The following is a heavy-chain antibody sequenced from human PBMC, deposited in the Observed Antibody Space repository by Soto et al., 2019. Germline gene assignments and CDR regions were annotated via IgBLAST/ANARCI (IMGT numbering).Heavy chain of an antibody. CDR1: GGSISSSSYY. J-gene: IGHJ1*01. Sequence: QLQLQESGPGLVKPSETLSLTCTVSGGSISSSSYYWGWIRQPPGKGLEWIGSIHYSGSTSYNPSLKSRVTTSVDTSKNQFSLKLSSVTAADTAVYYCARHRGIAAAGTWGQGTLVTVSS. D-gene: IGHD6-13*01. CDR2: IHYSGST. V-gene: IGHV4-39*01. CDR3: ARHRGIAAAGT.